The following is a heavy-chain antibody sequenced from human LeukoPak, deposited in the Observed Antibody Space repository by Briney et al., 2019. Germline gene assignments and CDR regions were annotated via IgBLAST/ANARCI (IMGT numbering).Heavy chain of an antibody. CDR2: IIPIFGTA. D-gene: IGHD6-13*01. CDR1: GYTFISYG. J-gene: IGHJ4*02. Sequence: ASVKVSCKASGYTFISYGISWVRQAPGQGLEWMGGIIPIFGTANYAQKFQGRVTITADKSTSTAYMELSSLRSEDTAVYYCARSSIIAAAGPYYFDYWGQGTLVTVSS. CDR3: ARSSIIAAAGPYYFDY. V-gene: IGHV1-69*06.